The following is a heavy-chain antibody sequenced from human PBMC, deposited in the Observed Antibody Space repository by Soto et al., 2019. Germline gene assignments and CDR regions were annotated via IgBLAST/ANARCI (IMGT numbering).Heavy chain of an antibody. D-gene: IGHD2-21*02. CDR2: IYWDGDR. Sequence: QITLKESGPTLVKPTQTLTLTCTVSGFSLTTGGMAVGWIRQPPGKALEWLAIIYWDGDRRFRPSLMSRLTVTRDTSKNQAVLTMTNMYPVDTATYYCVHSRCGGDCLRSYSPHSYYGVDVWGQGTTVTVSS. V-gene: IGHV2-5*02. CDR1: GFSLTTGGMA. J-gene: IGHJ6*02. CDR3: VHSRCGGDCLRSYSPHSYYGVDV.